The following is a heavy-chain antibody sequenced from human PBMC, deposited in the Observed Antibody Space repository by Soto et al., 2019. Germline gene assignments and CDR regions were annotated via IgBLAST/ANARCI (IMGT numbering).Heavy chain of an antibody. Sequence: EVQLVESGGGLVKPGGSLRLFCAASGFTFSSYSMNWVRQAPGKGLEWVSSISSSSSYIYYADSVKGRFTISRDNAKNSLYLQMNSLRAEDTAVYYCARGAYYYDSSGYYGSGDYWGQGTLVTVSS. CDR2: ISSSSSYI. J-gene: IGHJ4*02. V-gene: IGHV3-21*01. CDR3: ARGAYYYDSSGYYGSGDY. CDR1: GFTFSSYS. D-gene: IGHD3-22*01.